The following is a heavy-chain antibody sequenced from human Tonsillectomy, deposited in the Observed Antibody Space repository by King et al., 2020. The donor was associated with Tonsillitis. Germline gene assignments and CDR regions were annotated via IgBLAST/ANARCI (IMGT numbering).Heavy chain of an antibody. Sequence: EVQLVESGGGLVKPGGSLRLSCAASGFTFSTYSMNWVRQAPGRGLEWVSSISSSGSYMYYADSVKGRFTISRDNAKTSLFLQMNSLRAEDTAVYYCAREMPPEFYYYVSGNYWGPNDYWGQGTLVTVSS. D-gene: IGHD3-10*01. CDR1: GFTFSTYS. CDR2: ISSSGSYM. V-gene: IGHV3-21*01. J-gene: IGHJ4*02. CDR3: AREMPPEFYYYVSGNYWGPNDY.